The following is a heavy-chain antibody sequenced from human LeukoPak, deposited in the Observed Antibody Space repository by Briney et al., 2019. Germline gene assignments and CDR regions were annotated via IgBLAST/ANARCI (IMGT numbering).Heavy chain of an antibody. J-gene: IGHJ4*02. CDR3: ARSTSTVLMN. CDR1: GGSVSGWY. Sequence: SETLSLTCTVSGGSVSGWYWSWVRQPPGKGLEWIGYLSHSGSATYNPSLKSRLTISFDTSTNHCSLRLRSLTAADTAVYFCARSTSTVLMNWGQGTLVIVSS. CDR2: LSHSGSA. D-gene: IGHD4-17*01. V-gene: IGHV4-59*02.